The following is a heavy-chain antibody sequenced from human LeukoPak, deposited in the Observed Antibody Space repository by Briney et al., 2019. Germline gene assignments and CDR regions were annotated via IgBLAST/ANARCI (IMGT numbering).Heavy chain of an antibody. D-gene: IGHD6-13*01. V-gene: IGHV1-69*13. Sequence: GASVKVSCKASGYTFTSYYMHWVRQAPGQGLEWMGGIIPIFGTANYAQKFQGRVTITADESTSTAYMELSSLRSEDTAVYYCARVATWDSSSWYDWGQGTLVTVSS. CDR3: ARVATWDSSSWYD. CDR2: IIPIFGTA. J-gene: IGHJ4*02. CDR1: GYTFTSYY.